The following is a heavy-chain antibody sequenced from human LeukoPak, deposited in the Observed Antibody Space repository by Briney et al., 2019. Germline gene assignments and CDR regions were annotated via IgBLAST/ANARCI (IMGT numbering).Heavy chain of an antibody. CDR1: GYTFTSYG. J-gene: IGHJ4*02. CDR3: ARDRTLVFGELPFDY. CDR2: INAYNGNT. V-gene: IGHV1-18*04. Sequence: ASVKVSCKASGYTFTSYGISWVRQAPGQGLEWMGWINAYNGNTNYAQKLQGRVTMTTDTSTSTAYMELRSLRSDDTAVYYCARDRTLVFGELPFDYWGQGTLVTVSS. D-gene: IGHD3-10*01.